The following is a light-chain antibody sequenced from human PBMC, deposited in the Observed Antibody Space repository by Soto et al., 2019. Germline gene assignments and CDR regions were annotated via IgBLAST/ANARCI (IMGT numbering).Light chain of an antibody. CDR3: QQYGGSPIP. V-gene: IGKV3-20*01. Sequence: LKQSPGTLSLYTGGRATLSCRASQSVSRRLAWYQQRPGQSPRLLISGASMRASGVPVRFIGSGSGTDFTLTITRLEPEDFAVYYCQQYGGSPIPFGLGTRLAIK. J-gene: IGKJ5*01. CDR1: QSVSRR. CDR2: GAS.